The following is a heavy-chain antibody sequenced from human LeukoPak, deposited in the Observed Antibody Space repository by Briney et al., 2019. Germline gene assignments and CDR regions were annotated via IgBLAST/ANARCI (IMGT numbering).Heavy chain of an antibody. CDR1: VFTFSSSA. Sequence: GGSLRLSCAASVFTFSSSAMTCVRQSPGKGREWVANISQDGTEKKYVASVKGRLTISRDNAKTSLYLQMNSLRAEDTAVYYCARNMGDYWGEGTLVTVSS. CDR2: ISQDGTEK. D-gene: IGHD2/OR15-2a*01. J-gene: IGHJ4*02. V-gene: IGHV3-7*04. CDR3: ARNMGDY.